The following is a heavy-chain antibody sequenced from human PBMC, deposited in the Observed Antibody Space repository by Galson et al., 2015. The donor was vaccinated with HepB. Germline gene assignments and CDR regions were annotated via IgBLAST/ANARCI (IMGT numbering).Heavy chain of an antibody. V-gene: IGHV1-46*02. CDR2: INPSGGST. Sequence: SVKVACKASGDTFNSYYMHWVRQAPRQGLEWMGIINPSGGSTSYAQKLQGRVTMTRDTSTSTVYMALSSVRSEDTAVYYCARELIGGGSTFDYWGQGTLVTVSS. CDR3: ARELIGGGSTFDY. CDR1: GDTFNSYY. J-gene: IGHJ4*02. D-gene: IGHD2-21*01.